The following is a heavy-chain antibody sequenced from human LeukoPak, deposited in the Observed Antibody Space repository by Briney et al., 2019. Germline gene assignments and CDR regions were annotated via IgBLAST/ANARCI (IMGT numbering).Heavy chain of an antibody. CDR1: GFTFSGYA. CDR3: ASERTYYDFWSGYRSLFDY. Sequence: PGGSLRLSCAASGFTFSGYAMHWVRQAPGKGLEWVAVISYDGSNKYYADSVKGRFTISRDNSKNTLYLQMNSLRAEDTAVYYCASERTYYDFWSGYRSLFDYWGQGTLVTVSS. CDR2: ISYDGSNK. D-gene: IGHD3-3*01. J-gene: IGHJ4*02. V-gene: IGHV3-30*04.